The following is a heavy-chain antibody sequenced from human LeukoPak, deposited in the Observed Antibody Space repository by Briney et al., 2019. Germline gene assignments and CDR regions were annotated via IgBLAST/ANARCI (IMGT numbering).Heavy chain of an antibody. D-gene: IGHD4-23*01. CDR3: ARLRWAATYFFDY. V-gene: IGHV3-7*01. J-gene: IGHJ4*02. CDR2: IKQDGSEK. Sequence: TGGSLRLPCAASGFTFSSYWMNWVRQAPGKGLEWVANIKQDGSEKYYVDSVKGRFTISRDNAKNSLYLQMNSLRAEDTAVYYCARLRWAATYFFDYWGQGTLVTVSS. CDR1: GFTFSSYW.